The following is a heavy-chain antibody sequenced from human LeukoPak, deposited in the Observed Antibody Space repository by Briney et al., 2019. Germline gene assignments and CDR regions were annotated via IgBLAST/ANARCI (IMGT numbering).Heavy chain of an antibody. CDR2: IYYSGST. J-gene: IGHJ4*02. CDR3: ARANCSGGSCYLDY. D-gene: IGHD2-15*01. Sequence: SETLSLTCTVSGGSISSYYWSWIRQPPGKGLEWIAYIYYSGSTNYNPSLKSRVTISVDTSKNQFSLKLSSVTAADTAVYYCARANCSGGSCYLDYWGQGTLVTVSS. V-gene: IGHV4-59*12. CDR1: GGSISSYY.